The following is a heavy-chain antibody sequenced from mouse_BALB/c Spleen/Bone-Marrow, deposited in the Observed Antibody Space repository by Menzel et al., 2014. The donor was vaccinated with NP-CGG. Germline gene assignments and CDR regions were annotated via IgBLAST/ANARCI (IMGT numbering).Heavy chain of an antibody. CDR3: TRRYYDYDVRYFDD. CDR1: GYAFSSYW. D-gene: IGHD2-4*01. J-gene: IGHJ2*01. CDR2: IYPGDDDT. V-gene: IGHV1-80*01. Sequence: QVQLKESGAELVRPGSSVKISCKASGYAFSSYWLNWVKQRPGQGLEWVGQIYPGDDDTNYNGRFKGKATLTADKSSSTAYMQLSSLTSEDSAVYFCTRRYYDYDVRYFDDWGQGTTLTVSS.